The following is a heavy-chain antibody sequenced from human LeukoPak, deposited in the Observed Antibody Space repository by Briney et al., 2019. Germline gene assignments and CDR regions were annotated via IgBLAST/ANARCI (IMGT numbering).Heavy chain of an antibody. CDR3: ARLREAAFDI. Sequence: PGGPLRLSCAASGFTFSSYDFHWVRQPIGKGLEWVSAIGTAGDTYYPGSVKGRFTMSRENAKNSLYLQMNSLRAGDTAVYYCARLREAAFDIWGRGTMVTVSS. D-gene: IGHD1-26*01. CDR2: IGTAGDT. CDR1: GFTFSSYD. V-gene: IGHV3-13*04. J-gene: IGHJ3*02.